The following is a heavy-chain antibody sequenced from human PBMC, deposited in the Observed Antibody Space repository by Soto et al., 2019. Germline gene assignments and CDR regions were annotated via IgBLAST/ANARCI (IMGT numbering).Heavy chain of an antibody. Sequence: SETLSLTCNMSGDSYSISTYSWSWIRQPPGKALQWIGFIYQSGVTSYNPSLASRVSISLDRSNNQCSLKLKSVTAADTTVYFCAGMPYTSGLRFDPWGPGTLVTVSS. CDR2: IYQSGVT. CDR1: GDSYSISTYS. CDR3: AGMPYTSGLRFDP. V-gene: IGHV4-30-2*01. J-gene: IGHJ5*02. D-gene: IGHD6-19*01.